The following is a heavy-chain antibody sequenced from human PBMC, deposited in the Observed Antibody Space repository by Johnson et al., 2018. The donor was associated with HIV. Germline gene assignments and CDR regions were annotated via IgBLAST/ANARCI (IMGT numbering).Heavy chain of an antibody. CDR1: GFTFDDYT. D-gene: IGHD6-6*01. CDR3: AREGIAARLAAFDI. V-gene: IGHV3-43*01. CDR2: ISWDGGST. J-gene: IGHJ3*02. Sequence: VQLVESGGVVVQPGGSLRLSCAASGFTFDDYTMHWARQAPGKGLEWVSLISWDGGSTYYADSVKGRFTISRDNAKNSLYLQMNSLRAEDTAVYYCAREGIAARLAAFDIWGQGTMVTVSS.